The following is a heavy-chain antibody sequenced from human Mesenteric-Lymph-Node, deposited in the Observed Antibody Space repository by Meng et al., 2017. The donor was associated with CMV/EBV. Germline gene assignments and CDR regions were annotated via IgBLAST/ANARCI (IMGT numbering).Heavy chain of an antibody. CDR1: YY. CDR2: IYYSGST. J-gene: IGHJ1*01. D-gene: IGHD2-2*02. CDR3: ARLPNLVVVPAAIPPRAEYFQH. V-gene: IGHV4-39*01. Sequence: YYWGWSRQRPGKGLEWIGSIYYSGSTYYNPSLKGRVTISVDTSKNQFSLKLSSVTAADTAVYYCARLPNLVVVPAAIPPRAEYFQHWGQGTLVTVSS.